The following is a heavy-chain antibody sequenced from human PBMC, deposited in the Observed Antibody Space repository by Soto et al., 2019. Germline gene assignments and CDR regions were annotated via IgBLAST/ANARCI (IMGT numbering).Heavy chain of an antibody. CDR2: ITYDGSTK. J-gene: IGHJ6*02. D-gene: IGHD3-3*01. V-gene: IGHV3-30-3*01. CDR3: ARDVGTQMDFWSTSGMDV. CDR1: GLSFGDDA. Sequence: GGSLRLSCAASGLSFGDDAMHWVRQAPGKGLEWVAVITYDGSTKFYAASVRGRFTISRDNSKSTLYLQMASLISKDTAVYYCARDVGTQMDFWSTSGMDVWGQGTTVTVSS.